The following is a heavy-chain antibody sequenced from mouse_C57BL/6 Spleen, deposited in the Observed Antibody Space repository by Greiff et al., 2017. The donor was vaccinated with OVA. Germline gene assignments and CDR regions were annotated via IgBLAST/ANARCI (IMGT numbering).Heavy chain of an antibody. J-gene: IGHJ2*01. CDR3: AKRGGIYYDYLDY. Sequence: QVQLKESGAELVKPGASVKISCKASGYAFSSYWMNWVKQRPGKGLEWIGQIYPGDGDTNYNGKFKGKATLTADKSSSTAYMQLSSLTSEDSAVYFCAKRGGIYYDYLDYWGQGTTLTVSS. CDR1: GYAFSSYW. D-gene: IGHD2-4*01. CDR2: IYPGDGDT. V-gene: IGHV1-80*01.